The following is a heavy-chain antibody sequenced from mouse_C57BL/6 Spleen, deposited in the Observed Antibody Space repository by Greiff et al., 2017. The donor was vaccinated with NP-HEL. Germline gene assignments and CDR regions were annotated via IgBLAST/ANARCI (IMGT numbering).Heavy chain of an antibody. Sequence: VQLQQSGAELAKPGASVKLSCKASGYTFTSYWMHWVKPRPGRGLEWIGYCNHSRGYTKSNQKFKDKATLTADKSSSTAYMQLSSLTYEDSAVYYCASSMMVTSMDYWGQGTSVTVSS. CDR3: ASSMMVTSMDY. CDR2: CNHSRGYT. D-gene: IGHD2-3*01. CDR1: GYTFTSYW. J-gene: IGHJ4*01. V-gene: IGHV1-7*01.